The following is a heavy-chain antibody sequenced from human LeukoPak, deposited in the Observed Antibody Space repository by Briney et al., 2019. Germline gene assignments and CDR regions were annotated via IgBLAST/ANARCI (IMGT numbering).Heavy chain of an antibody. CDR2: IYTSGST. V-gene: IGHV4-61*02. Sequence: PSQTLSLTCTVSGGSISSGCYYWSWIRQPAGKGLEWIGRIYTSGSTNHNPSLKSRVTISVDTSKNQFSLKLSSVTAADTALYYCARDSLLPSAMGYYYMDVWGKGTTVTVSS. D-gene: IGHD2-2*01. CDR1: GGSISSGCYY. J-gene: IGHJ6*03. CDR3: ARDSLLPSAMGYYYMDV.